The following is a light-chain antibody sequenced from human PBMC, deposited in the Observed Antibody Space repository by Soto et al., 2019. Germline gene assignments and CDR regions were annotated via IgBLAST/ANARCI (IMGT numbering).Light chain of an antibody. Sequence: DLQMTQSPSSLSASVGDRVTITCQASQDISNYLNWYQQKPGQAPKLLIYGASNLETGVPSRFSGSASGTDFSFTISSLQPEDIATYYCQQYDNLPFTFGPGTKVDIK. V-gene: IGKV1-33*01. CDR3: QQYDNLPFT. CDR1: QDISNY. CDR2: GAS. J-gene: IGKJ3*01.